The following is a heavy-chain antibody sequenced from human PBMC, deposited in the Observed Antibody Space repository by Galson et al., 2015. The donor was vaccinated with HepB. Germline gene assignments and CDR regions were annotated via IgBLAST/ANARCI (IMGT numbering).Heavy chain of an antibody. CDR2: IKRGGSET. CDR3: ARGGGLVSGCSYYFDY. CDR1: GFPFSNYW. J-gene: IGHJ4*02. D-gene: IGHD1-26*01. V-gene: IGHV3-7*01. Sequence: SPRLSCAASGFPFSNYWMTWVRPAPGKGLEWVANIKRGGSETSYVDSGKGRFNSARDNGQNSLYLQMNNLRTEATAGYYCARGGGLVSGCSYYFDYWGQGTLFTDSS.